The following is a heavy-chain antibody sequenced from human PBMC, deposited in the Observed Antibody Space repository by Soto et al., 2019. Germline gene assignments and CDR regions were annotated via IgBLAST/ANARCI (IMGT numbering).Heavy chain of an antibody. CDR2: IYHSGST. CDR3: VRGRVLRFLEWLSRLFDP. CDR1: GGSISSSNW. D-gene: IGHD3-3*01. J-gene: IGHJ5*02. Sequence: SETLSLTCAVSGGSISSSNWWSWVRQPPGKGLEWIGEIYHSGSTNYNPSLKSRVTISVDTSKNQFSLKLSSVTAADTAVYYCVRGRVLRFLEWLSRLFDPWGQGTLVTVSS. V-gene: IGHV4-4*02.